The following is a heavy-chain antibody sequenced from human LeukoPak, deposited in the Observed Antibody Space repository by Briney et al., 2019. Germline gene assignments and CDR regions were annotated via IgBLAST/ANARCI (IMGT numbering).Heavy chain of an antibody. J-gene: IGHJ4*02. V-gene: IGHV4-39*01. CDR1: GGSISSSSYY. Sequence: SSETLPLTCTVSGGSISSSSYYWGWIRQPPGKGLEWIGSIYYSGSTYYNPSLKSRVTISVDTSKNQFSLKLSSVTAADTAVYYCVAGSSWFHWGQGTLVTVSS. D-gene: IGHD6-13*01. CDR2: IYYSGST. CDR3: VAGSSWFH.